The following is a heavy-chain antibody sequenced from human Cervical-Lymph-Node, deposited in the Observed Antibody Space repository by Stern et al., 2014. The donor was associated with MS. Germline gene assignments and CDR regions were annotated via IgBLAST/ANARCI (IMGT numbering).Heavy chain of an antibody. CDR1: GFTFSSYG. CDR2: ISYDGSNT. J-gene: IGHJ5*01. CDR3: AIENLRKFVS. V-gene: IGHV3-30*03. Sequence: VKLVESGGGVVQPGRSLRLSCAASGFTFSSYGMHWVRQAPGKGLAWVALISYDGSNTHYADSVKGRFTISRDNSKKTLDLQMNSLRVEDTAVYYCAIENLRKFVSWGQGTLVTVSS. D-gene: IGHD1-14*01.